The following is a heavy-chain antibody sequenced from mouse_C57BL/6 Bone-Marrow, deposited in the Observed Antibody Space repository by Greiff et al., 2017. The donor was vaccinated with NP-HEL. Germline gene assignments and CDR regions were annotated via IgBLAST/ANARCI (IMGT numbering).Heavy chain of an antibody. Sequence: EVQLQQSGPELVKPGASVKISCKASGYTFTDYYMNWVKQSHGKSLEWIGDINPNNGGTSYNQKFKGKATLTVDKSSSTAYMELRSLTSEDSAVYYCVRYYYGSSPFAYWGQGTLVTVSA. CDR3: VRYYYGSSPFAY. CDR2: INPNNGGT. V-gene: IGHV1-26*01. D-gene: IGHD1-1*01. CDR1: GYTFTDYY. J-gene: IGHJ3*01.